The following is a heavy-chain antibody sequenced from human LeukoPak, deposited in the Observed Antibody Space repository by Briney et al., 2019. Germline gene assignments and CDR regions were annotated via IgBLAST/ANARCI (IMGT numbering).Heavy chain of an antibody. CDR3: AREGNHCSGGSCYGY. J-gene: IGHJ4*02. Sequence: SETLSLTCTVSGGSISPYYWSWIRQPPGKGLEWLGYIYYSGNTEYKPSLKSRVAMSVDTSKNQFSLRLSSVTAADTAVYYCAREGNHCSGGSCYGYWGQGTLVTVSS. D-gene: IGHD2-15*01. CDR2: IYYSGNT. V-gene: IGHV4-59*12. CDR1: GGSISPYY.